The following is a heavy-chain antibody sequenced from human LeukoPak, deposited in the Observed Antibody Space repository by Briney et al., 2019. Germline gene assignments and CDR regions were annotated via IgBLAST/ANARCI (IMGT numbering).Heavy chain of an antibody. CDR1: GFTVSSNY. V-gene: IGHV3-23*01. CDR3: AKDHGSHIVVVPAAKDGTEIDY. Sequence: GGSLRLSCAASGFTVSSNYMSWVRQAPGKGLEWVSAISGSGGSTYYADSVKGRFTISRDNSKNTLYLQMNSLRAEDTAVYYCAKDHGSHIVVVPAAKDGTEIDYWGQGTLVTVSS. J-gene: IGHJ4*02. D-gene: IGHD2-2*01. CDR2: ISGSGGST.